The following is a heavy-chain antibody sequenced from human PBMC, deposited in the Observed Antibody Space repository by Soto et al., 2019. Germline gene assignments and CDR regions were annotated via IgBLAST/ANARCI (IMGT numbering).Heavy chain of an antibody. CDR1: GFTADDYA. CDR2: ISSNSDTI. CDR3: AKVIKWVGMTTIHYFDS. V-gene: IGHV3-9*02. Sequence: EVQLVESGGGLVQPGRSLRLSCVDSGFTADDYAMHWVRQAPGKGLEWVSGISSNSDTIDYADSVKGRFNISRDNAKNPLFLQIISLRPLDTALYFCAKVIKWVGMTTIHYFDSWGQGTLVTVSS. D-gene: IGHD4-17*01. J-gene: IGHJ4*02.